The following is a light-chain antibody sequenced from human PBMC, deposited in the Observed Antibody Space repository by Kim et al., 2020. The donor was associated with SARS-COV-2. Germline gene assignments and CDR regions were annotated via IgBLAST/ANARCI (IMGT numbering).Light chain of an antibody. CDR2: VGTGGIVG. CDR1: SGYSNYK. Sequence: ELTQPPSASASLGASVTLTCTLSSGYSNYKVDWYQQRPGKGPRFVMRVGTGGIVGSKGDGIPDRFSVLGSGLNRYLTIKNIQEEDESDYHCGADHGSGSNFVYVFGGGTQLNVL. J-gene: IGLJ3*02. V-gene: IGLV9-49*01. CDR3: GADHGSGSNFVYV.